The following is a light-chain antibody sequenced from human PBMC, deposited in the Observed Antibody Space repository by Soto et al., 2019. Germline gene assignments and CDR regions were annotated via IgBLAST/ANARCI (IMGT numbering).Light chain of an antibody. CDR1: QSVSSSY. CDR2: GAS. V-gene: IGKV3-20*01. CDR3: QHYSSYPWT. Sequence: EIVLTQSPGTLSLSAGERATLSCRASQSVSSSYLAWYQQKPGQAPRLLIYGASSRATGIPDRFSGSGSGAQFSLTISSLQPDDFATYYCQHYSSYPWTFGLGTKVDIK. J-gene: IGKJ1*01.